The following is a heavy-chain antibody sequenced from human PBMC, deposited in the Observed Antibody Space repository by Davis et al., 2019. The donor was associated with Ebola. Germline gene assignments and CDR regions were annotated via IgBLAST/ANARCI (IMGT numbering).Heavy chain of an antibody. Sequence: PSETLSLTCTVSGGSTSSYYCSWIPQPAGKGWAWIGRTYTTGSTNYNPSLKSRVTMSVDTSKNQFSLKLTSVTAADTAVYYCAKDRGYYYEGAFDLWGQGTMVTVSS. J-gene: IGHJ3*01. CDR3: AKDRGYYYEGAFDL. V-gene: IGHV4-4*07. CDR2: TYTTGST. CDR1: GGSTSSYY. D-gene: IGHD3-22*01.